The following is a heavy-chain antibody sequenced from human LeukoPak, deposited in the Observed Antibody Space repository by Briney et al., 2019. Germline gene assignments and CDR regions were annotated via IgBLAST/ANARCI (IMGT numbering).Heavy chain of an antibody. CDR2: TSSSGSTI. D-gene: IGHD6-13*01. Sequence: PGGSLRLSCAASGFTFSDYYMSWIRQAPGKGLEWVSYTSSSGSTIYYPDSVKGRFTISRDNAKNSLYLQMNSLRAEDTAVYYCARDGGMTYSSSWYPYYYYGMDVWGQGTTVTVSS. V-gene: IGHV3-11*01. J-gene: IGHJ6*02. CDR1: GFTFSDYY. CDR3: ARDGGMTYSSSWYPYYYYGMDV.